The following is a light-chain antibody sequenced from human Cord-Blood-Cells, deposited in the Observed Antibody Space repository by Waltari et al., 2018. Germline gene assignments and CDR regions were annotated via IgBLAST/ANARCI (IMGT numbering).Light chain of an antibody. CDR3: QQYGSSFT. V-gene: IGKV3-20*01. Sequence: ELVLTQSPGTLSLSPGGRATLSCRASQSVSSSYLAWYQQKPGQAPRLLIYGASSRATGIPDRFSGSGSGTDFTLTISRLEPEDFAVYYCQQYGSSFTFGPGTKVDIK. CDR2: GAS. CDR1: QSVSSSY. J-gene: IGKJ3*01.